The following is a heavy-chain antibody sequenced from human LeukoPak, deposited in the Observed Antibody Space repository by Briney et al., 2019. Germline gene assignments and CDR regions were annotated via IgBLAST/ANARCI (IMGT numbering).Heavy chain of an antibody. CDR2: INHSGST. V-gene: IGHV4-34*01. Sequence: SETLSLTCAVYGGSFSGYYWSWIRQPPGKGLEWIGEINHSGSTNYNPSLKSRVTISVDTSKNQFSLKLSSVTAADTAVYYCARAYYDSSGYYPPPGPDAFDIWGQGTMVTVSS. D-gene: IGHD3-22*01. CDR1: GGSFSGYY. CDR3: ARAYYDSSGYYPPPGPDAFDI. J-gene: IGHJ3*02.